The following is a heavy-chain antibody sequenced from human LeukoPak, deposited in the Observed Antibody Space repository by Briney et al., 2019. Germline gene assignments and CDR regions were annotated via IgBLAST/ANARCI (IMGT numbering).Heavy chain of an antibody. V-gene: IGHV3-9*01. D-gene: IGHD3-10*01. J-gene: IGHJ4*02. CDR2: ISWNSGSI. CDR1: GFTFDDYA. Sequence: GGSLRLSCAASGFTFDDYAMHWVRQAPGKGLEWVSGISWNSGSIGYADSVKGRFTISRDNAKNSLYLQMNSLRAEDTALYYCAKDRSSDWFGDHPFDYWGQGTLVTVSS. CDR3: AKDRSSDWFGDHPFDY.